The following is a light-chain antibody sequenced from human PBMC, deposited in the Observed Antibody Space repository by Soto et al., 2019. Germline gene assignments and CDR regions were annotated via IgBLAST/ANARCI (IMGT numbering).Light chain of an antibody. CDR2: GNS. CDR3: QSYDSSLSALYV. J-gene: IGLJ1*01. CDR1: SSNIGAGYD. Sequence: QAVLTQPPSVSGPPGQWVTISCTGSSSNIGAGYDVHWYQQLPGTAPKLLIYGNSNRPSGVPDRFSGSKSGTSASLAITGLQAEDEADYYCQSYDSSLSALYVFGTGTKVTVL. V-gene: IGLV1-40*01.